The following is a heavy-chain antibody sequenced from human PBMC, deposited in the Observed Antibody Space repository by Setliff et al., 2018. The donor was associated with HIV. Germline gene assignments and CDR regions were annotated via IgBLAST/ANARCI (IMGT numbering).Heavy chain of an antibody. D-gene: IGHD6-13*01. J-gene: IGHJ5*02. Sequence: GASVKVSCKASGYTFTGYYMHWVRQAPGQGLEWLGWISAYNGNTNYAQNLQGRVTLTTDTSTNTAYMELRSLRSDDTAVYYCARIGSGWSVGWFDPWGQGTLVTVSS. CDR3: ARIGSGWSVGWFDP. CDR1: GYTFTGYY. CDR2: ISAYNGNT. V-gene: IGHV1-18*04.